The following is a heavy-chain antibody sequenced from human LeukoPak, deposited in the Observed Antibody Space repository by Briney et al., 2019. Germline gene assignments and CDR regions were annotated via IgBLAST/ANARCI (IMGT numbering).Heavy chain of an antibody. J-gene: IGHJ3*02. CDR1: GHTLTELS. V-gene: IGHV1-24*01. D-gene: IGHD1-26*01. Sequence: ASVKVSCKVSGHTLTELSMHWVRQAPGKGLEWMGGFDPEDGETIYAQKFQGRVTMTTDTSTSTAYMELRSLRSDDTAVYYCARNSGSPGDDAFDIWGQGTMVTVSS. CDR2: FDPEDGET. CDR3: ARNSGSPGDDAFDI.